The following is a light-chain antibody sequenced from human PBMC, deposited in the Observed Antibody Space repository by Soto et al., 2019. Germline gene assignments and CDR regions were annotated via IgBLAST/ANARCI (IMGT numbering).Light chain of an antibody. Sequence: QCALTQPASVSGSPGQSITISCTATSSDVGDYNYVSWYQQYPGKAPKLVIYEVFNRPSGVSHRFSGSKSDNTASLIISGLQTEDEADYYCSSYTSSATLVFGGGTKVTVL. CDR2: EVF. CDR3: SSYTSSATLV. CDR1: SSDVGDYNY. J-gene: IGLJ2*01. V-gene: IGLV2-14*01.